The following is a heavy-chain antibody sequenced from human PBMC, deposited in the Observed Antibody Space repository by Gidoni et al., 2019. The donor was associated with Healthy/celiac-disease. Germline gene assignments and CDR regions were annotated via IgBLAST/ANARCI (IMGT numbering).Heavy chain of an antibody. CDR2: IGTAGDT. Sequence: EVQLVESGGGLVQPGGSLRLSCAASGFTFSSYDMHWVRQATGKGLEWVSAIGTAGDTYYPGSVKGRFTISRENAKNSLYLQMNSLRAGDTAVYYCARTSSSWDDPHYGMDVWGQGTTVTVSS. J-gene: IGHJ6*02. V-gene: IGHV3-13*01. CDR3: ARTSSSWDDPHYGMDV. CDR1: GFTFSSYD. D-gene: IGHD6-13*01.